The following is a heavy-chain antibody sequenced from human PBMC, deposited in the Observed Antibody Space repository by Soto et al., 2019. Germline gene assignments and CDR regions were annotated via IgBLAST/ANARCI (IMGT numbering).Heavy chain of an antibody. CDR1: GFTFSSYA. CDR3: ARSQGYRVESQLQYWGYFDS. J-gene: IGHJ4*02. D-gene: IGHD2-2*02. V-gene: IGHV3-30-3*01. Sequence: SLRLSCAASGFTFSSYAMHWVRQAPGKGLEWVAAISNDGSDKYYADSVKGRFTISRDNSKNTLYLQMNSLRAEDAAAYSCARSQGYRVESQLQYWGYFDSWGQGTLVTVSS. CDR2: ISNDGSDK.